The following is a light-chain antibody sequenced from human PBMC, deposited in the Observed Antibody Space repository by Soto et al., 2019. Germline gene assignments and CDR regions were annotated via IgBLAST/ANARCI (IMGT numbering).Light chain of an antibody. V-gene: IGLV2-18*01. CDR2: EVN. Sequence: QSSLTQPPSVSRSPGDSFTISCTGTISYVGSYNRLSWYQQPPGTAPKLIMYEVNTRPSGVPDRFSGSKSGSTASLTISGIQAEDEADYYCSLYISGSTYVFGTGTKVTVL. CDR1: ISYVGSYNR. J-gene: IGLJ1*01. CDR3: SLYISGSTYV.